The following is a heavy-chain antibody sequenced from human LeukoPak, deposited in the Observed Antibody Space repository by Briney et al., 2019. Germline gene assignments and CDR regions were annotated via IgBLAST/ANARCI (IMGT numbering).Heavy chain of an antibody. Sequence: SETLSLTCTVPGDSISSYYWSWIRQPAGKGLEWIGRVYVTGSTNLNPALQSRVTMSVDTSKNQFSLNLTSVTAADTAVYYCARDRQWLVDHWGQGTLVTVSS. V-gene: IGHV4-4*07. D-gene: IGHD6-19*01. J-gene: IGHJ5*02. CDR1: GDSISSYY. CDR3: ARDRQWLVDH. CDR2: VYVTGST.